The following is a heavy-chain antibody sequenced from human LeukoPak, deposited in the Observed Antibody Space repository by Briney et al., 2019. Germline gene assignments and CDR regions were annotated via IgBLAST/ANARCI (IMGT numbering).Heavy chain of an antibody. V-gene: IGHV3-53*01. Sequence: GDSLTLSCTASGFSVSNKYMSCVRQAPGKGLEGVSVIYTGGDTYYADSVRGRFTISRDNSKSTVNLQMNSLRDEDTALYYCAGGQMFTSGGFDDWGQGTLVTVSS. CDR2: IYTGGDT. CDR3: AGGQMFTSGGFDD. D-gene: IGHD6-19*01. J-gene: IGHJ4*02. CDR1: GFSVSNKY.